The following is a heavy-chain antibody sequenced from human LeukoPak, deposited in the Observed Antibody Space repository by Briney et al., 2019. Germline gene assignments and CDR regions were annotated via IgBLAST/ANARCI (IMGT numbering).Heavy chain of an antibody. CDR1: SGSFSGYY. CDR3: ARRYSGYYGGWFDP. CDR2: INHSGST. V-gene: IGHV4-34*01. D-gene: IGHD3-22*01. J-gene: IGHJ5*02. Sequence: TSSETLSFTCAVYSGSFSGYYWSWIRQPPGKGLEWIGEINHSGSTNYNPSLKSRVTISVDTSKNQFSLKLSSVTAADTAVYYCARRYSGYYGGWFDPWGQGTLVTVSS.